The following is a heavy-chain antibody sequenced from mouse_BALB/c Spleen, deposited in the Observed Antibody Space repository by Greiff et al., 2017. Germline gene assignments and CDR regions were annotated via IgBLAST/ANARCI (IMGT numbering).Heavy chain of an antibody. D-gene: IGHD2-1*01. CDR1: GFNIKDYY. Sequence: EVQLQQSGAELVRSGASVKLSCTASGFNIKDYYMHWVKQRPEQGLEWIGWIDPENGDTEYAPKFQGKATMTADTSSNTAYLQLSSLTSEDTAVYYCNAYSPEIYYAMDYWGQGTSVTVSS. CDR3: NAYSPEIYYAMDY. CDR2: IDPENGDT. J-gene: IGHJ4*01. V-gene: IGHV14-4*02.